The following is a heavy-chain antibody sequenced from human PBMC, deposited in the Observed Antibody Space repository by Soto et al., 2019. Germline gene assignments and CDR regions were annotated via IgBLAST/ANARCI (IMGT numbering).Heavy chain of an antibody. J-gene: IGHJ4*02. CDR2: INPNSGGT. CDR3: ARADSSGWYRTDY. D-gene: IGHD6-19*01. CDR1: GYTFTGYY. Sequence: QVQLVQSGAEVKKPGASVKVSCKASGYTFTGYYMHWVRQAPGQGLEWMGWINPNSGGTNYAQKFQGWVTMTRDTAISTAYMELSRLRSDDTAVYYCARADSSGWYRTDYWGQGTLVTVSS. V-gene: IGHV1-2*04.